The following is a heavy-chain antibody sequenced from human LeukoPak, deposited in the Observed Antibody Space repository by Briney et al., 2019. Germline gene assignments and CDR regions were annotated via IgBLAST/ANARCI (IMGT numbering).Heavy chain of an antibody. CDR3: ARFLTDYIGSGSPF. CDR1: GFTFSSYW. Sequence: PGGSLRLSCAASGFTFSSYWMHWVRQAPGKGLVWVSRINSDGSSTSYSDSVKGRFTISRDNAKNTLYLQMNSLRAQDTAVYYCARFLTDYIGSGSPFGGQGTLVTVSS. D-gene: IGHD2-15*01. CDR2: INSDGSST. J-gene: IGHJ4*02. V-gene: IGHV3-74*01.